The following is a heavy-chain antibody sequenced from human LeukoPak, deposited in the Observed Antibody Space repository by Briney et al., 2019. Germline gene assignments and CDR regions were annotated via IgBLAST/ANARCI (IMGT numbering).Heavy chain of an antibody. CDR1: GYTFTGYY. D-gene: IGHD6-19*01. Sequence: ASVKVSCKASGYTFTGYYMHWVRQAPGQGLERMGWINPNSGGTNYAQKFQGRATMTRDTSISTAYMELSRLRSDDTAVYYCARGGKRVSGIAVAGTRGGLDYWGQGTLVTVSS. CDR2: INPNSGGT. V-gene: IGHV1-2*02. CDR3: ARGGKRVSGIAVAGTRGGLDY. J-gene: IGHJ4*02.